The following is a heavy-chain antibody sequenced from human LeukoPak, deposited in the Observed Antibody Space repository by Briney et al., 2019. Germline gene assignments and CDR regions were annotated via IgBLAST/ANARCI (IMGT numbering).Heavy chain of an antibody. D-gene: IGHD5-12*01. Sequence: GGSLRLSCAASGFTFSNAWMSWVRQAPGKGLEWVGRIKSKTDGGTTDYAAPVKGRFTISRDNSKNTLYLQMNSLRAEDTAVYYCAKVSVNSGRPRPFDYWGQGTLVTVSS. CDR3: AKVSVNSGRPRPFDY. V-gene: IGHV3-15*01. J-gene: IGHJ4*02. CDR1: GFTFSNAW. CDR2: IKSKTDGGTT.